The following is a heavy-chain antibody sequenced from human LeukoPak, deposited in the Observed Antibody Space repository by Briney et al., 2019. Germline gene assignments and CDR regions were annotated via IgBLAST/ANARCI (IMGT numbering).Heavy chain of an antibody. D-gene: IGHD6-13*01. J-gene: IGHJ4*02. CDR1: GGSISSSSYY. CDR2: IYYSGST. V-gene: IGHV4-39*07. Sequence: SEALSLTCTVSGGSISSSSYYWGWIRQPPGKGLEWIGSIYYSGSTYYNPSLKSRVTISVDTSKNQFSLKLSSVTAADTAVYYCARQEAMLGIAAAADWGQGTLVTVSS. CDR3: ARQEAMLGIAAAAD.